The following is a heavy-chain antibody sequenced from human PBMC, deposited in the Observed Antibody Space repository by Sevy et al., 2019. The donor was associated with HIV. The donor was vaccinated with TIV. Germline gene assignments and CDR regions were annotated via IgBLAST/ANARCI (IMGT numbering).Heavy chain of an antibody. CDR2: IIPILGIA. CDR1: GGTFSSYA. V-gene: IGHV1-69*10. D-gene: IGHD2-2*01. CDR3: ARVRGSDCSSTSCQLTHYYYYYMDV. J-gene: IGHJ6*03. Sequence: ASVKVSCKASGGTFSSYAISWVRQAPGQGLEWMGGIIPILGIANYAQMFQGRVTITADKSTSTAYMELSSLRSEDTAVYYCARVRGSDCSSTSCQLTHYYYYYMDVWGKGTTVTVSS.